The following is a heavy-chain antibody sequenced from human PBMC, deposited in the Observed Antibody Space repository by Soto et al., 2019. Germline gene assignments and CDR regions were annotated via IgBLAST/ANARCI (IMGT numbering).Heavy chain of an antibody. D-gene: IGHD3-10*01. V-gene: IGHV3-48*03. J-gene: IGHJ6*02. Sequence: LRLSCAASGFTFSSYEMNWVRPAPGKGLEWVSYISSSGSTRYYADSVKGRFTISSDNAKNSLYLQMNSLRAEDPAVYYCAGRDGSSKKTSYGMDVWGQGTTVTVSS. CDR3: AGRDGSSKKTSYGMDV. CDR1: GFTFSSYE. CDR2: ISSSGSTR.